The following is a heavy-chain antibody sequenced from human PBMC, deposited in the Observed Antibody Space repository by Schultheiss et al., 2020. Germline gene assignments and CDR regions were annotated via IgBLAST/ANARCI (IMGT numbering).Heavy chain of an antibody. CDR1: GFSLSNARMG. CDR3: ARLPTGDYFDY. CDR2: IDWDDNK. J-gene: IGHJ4*02. Sequence: SGPTLVKPTQTLTLTCTVSGFSLSNARMGVSWIRQPPGRALEWLALIDWDDNKYYSSSLKTNLTISKDSSRDQVVLTMTNMDPVDTGTYYCARLPTGDYFDYWGQGILVTVSS. D-gene: IGHD7-27*01. V-gene: IGHV2-70*01.